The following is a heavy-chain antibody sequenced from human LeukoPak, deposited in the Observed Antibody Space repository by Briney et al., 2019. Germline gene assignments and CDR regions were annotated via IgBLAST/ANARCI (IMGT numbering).Heavy chain of an antibody. V-gene: IGHV3-33*01. D-gene: IGHD6-19*01. J-gene: IGHJ4*02. CDR1: GFTFSNYD. Sequence: GRSLRLSCAASGFTFSNYDIHWFRQAPGKGLDWVAAIWYDGSNKYYADSVKGRFTISRDNSKNTVYLQMNSLRADDTAVYYCVRDPSNSGWAFDYWGQGTLVTVSS. CDR3: VRDPSNSGWAFDY. CDR2: IWYDGSNK.